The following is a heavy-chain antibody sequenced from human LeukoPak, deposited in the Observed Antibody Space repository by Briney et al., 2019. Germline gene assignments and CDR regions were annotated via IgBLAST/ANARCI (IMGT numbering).Heavy chain of an antibody. CDR1: GFTFSSYS. CDR2: ISSSSSYI. V-gene: IGHV3-21*01. CDR3: ARDHYRITMIVVAPLD. J-gene: IGHJ4*02. Sequence: PGGSLRLSCAASGFTFSSYSMNWVRQAPGKGLEWVSSISSSSSYIYYADSVKGRFTISRDNAKNSLYLQMNSLRAEDTAVYYCARDHYRITMIVVAPLDWGQGTLVTVSS. D-gene: IGHD3-22*01.